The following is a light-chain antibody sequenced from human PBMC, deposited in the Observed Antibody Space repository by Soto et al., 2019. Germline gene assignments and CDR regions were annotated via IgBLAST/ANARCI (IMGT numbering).Light chain of an antibody. Sequence: DIQMTQSPSSLSASVGDRVTITCRASQSISTNLNWYQQKPGKAPKLLIYAASTLQSGVQSTFSGSGSGTDFTLTISSLQPEDFATYFCQQCYGTPLTFGGGTKVDIK. CDR1: QSISTN. V-gene: IGKV1-39*01. J-gene: IGKJ4*01. CDR2: AAS. CDR3: QQCYGTPLT.